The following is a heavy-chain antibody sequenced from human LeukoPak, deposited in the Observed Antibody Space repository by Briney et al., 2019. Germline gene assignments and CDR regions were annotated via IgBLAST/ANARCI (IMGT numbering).Heavy chain of an antibody. CDR1: GYTFTSYG. CDR3: ASDDPVVPAAVTFDY. CDR2: ISAYNGNT. V-gene: IGHV1-18*01. J-gene: IGHJ4*02. Sequence: GASVKVSCKASGYTFTSYGISWVRQAPGQGLEWMGWISAYNGNTNYAQKLQGRVTMTTDTSTSTAYMELRSLRSDDTAVYYCASDDPVVPAAVTFDYWGQGTLVTVSS. D-gene: IGHD2-2*01.